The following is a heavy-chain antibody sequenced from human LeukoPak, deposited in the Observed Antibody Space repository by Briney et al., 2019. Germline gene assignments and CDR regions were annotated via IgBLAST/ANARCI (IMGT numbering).Heavy chain of an antibody. CDR1: GFTFSSYG. J-gene: IGHJ4*02. V-gene: IGHV3-33*01. CDR2: IWYDGSNK. D-gene: IGHD4-17*01. Sequence: GRSLRHSCAASGFTFSSYGMHWVRQAPGKGLEWVAVIWYDGSNKYYADSVKGRFTISRDNSKNTLYLQMNSLRAEDTAVYYCARDYGDYAVYFDYWGQGTLVTVSS. CDR3: ARDYGDYAVYFDY.